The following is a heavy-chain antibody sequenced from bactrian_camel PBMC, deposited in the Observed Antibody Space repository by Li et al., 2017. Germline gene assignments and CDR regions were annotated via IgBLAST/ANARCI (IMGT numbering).Heavy chain of an antibody. V-gene: IGHV3S55*01. J-gene: IGHJ4*01. CDR3: ATAYVGWGGRISDPNDYKY. D-gene: IGHD5*01. CDR2: IEADGTT. CDR1: SYPYDSYC. Sequence: HVQLVESGGGSVQAGGSLRLSCAGSSYPYDSYCMGWFRQVPGREREGVAAIEADGTTYYADSVKGRFTISRDNAKNTLYLQMNSLKPEDTAMYYCATAYVGWGGRISDPNDYKYWGQGTQVTVS.